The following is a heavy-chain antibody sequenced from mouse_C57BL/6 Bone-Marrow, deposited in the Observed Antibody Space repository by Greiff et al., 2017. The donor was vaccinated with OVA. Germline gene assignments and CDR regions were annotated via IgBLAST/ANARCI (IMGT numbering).Heavy chain of an antibody. J-gene: IGHJ1*03. CDR3: ARSTTQGYFDV. CDR1: GYAFTNYL. CDR2: INPGSGGT. D-gene: IGHD1-1*01. Sequence: VQLQQSGAELVRPGTSVKVSCKASGYAFTNYLIEWVKQRPGQGLEWIGVINPGSGGTNYNEKFKGKATLTADKSSSTAYMQLSSLTSEDSAVYFCARSTTQGYFDVWGTGTTVTVSS. V-gene: IGHV1-54*01.